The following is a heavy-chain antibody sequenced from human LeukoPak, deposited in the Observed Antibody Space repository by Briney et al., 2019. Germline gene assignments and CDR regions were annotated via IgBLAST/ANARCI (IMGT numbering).Heavy chain of an antibody. D-gene: IGHD4-11*01. CDR3: AKDTSWMTRAYYMDV. Sequence: GGSLRLSCAASGFTFSRHSINWVRQAPGKGLEWVSSISSSSSYIYYADSVKGRFTISRDNAKNSLYLQMNSLRAEDTAVYYCAKDTSWMTRAYYMDVWGKGTTVIISS. J-gene: IGHJ6*03. CDR1: GFTFSRHS. V-gene: IGHV3-21*01. CDR2: ISSSSSYI.